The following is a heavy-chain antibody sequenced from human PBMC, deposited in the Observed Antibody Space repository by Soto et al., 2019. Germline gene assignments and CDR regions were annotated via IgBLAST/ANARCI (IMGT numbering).Heavy chain of an antibody. CDR3: AKDSVDPYYYYGMDV. D-gene: IGHD1-26*01. CDR2: ISYDGSNK. V-gene: IGHV3-30*18. CDR1: GFTFSSYG. J-gene: IGHJ6*02. Sequence: QVQLVESGGGVVQPGRSLRLSCAASGFTFSSYGMHWVRQAPGKGLEWVAVISYDGSNKYYADSVKGRFTISRDKSKNTLYLKMNSLRAEDTAVYYCAKDSVDPYYYYGMDVWGQGTTVTVSS.